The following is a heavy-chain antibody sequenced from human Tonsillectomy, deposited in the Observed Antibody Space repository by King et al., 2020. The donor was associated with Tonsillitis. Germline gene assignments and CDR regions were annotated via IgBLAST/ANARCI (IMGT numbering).Heavy chain of an antibody. V-gene: IGHV3-7*01. CDR3: ARTKDYIDSSDY. CDR2: TKQDGSGK. Sequence: VQLVESGGGLVQRGGSLRLSCAASGFTFSGYWMNWVRQAPGKGLEWVASTKQDGSGKYYVDTVKGRFTISRDNAKNSLFLQMNSLRAEDTAVYYCARTKDYIDSSDYWGQGTLVTVSS. D-gene: IGHD3-22*01. CDR1: GFTFSGYW. J-gene: IGHJ4*02.